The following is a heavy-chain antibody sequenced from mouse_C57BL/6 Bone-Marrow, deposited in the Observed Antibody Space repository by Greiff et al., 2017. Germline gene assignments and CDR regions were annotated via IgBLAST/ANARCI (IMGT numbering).Heavy chain of an antibody. Sequence: VQLQQPGAELVRPGPSVKLSCKASGYTFTSYWMHWVKQRPGQGLEWIGVIDPSDSYTNSNPKFKGKATLTVATSSSTAYMQLSSLTSEDSAVYDCARVLLGARFAYGGQGTLVTVSA. J-gene: IGHJ3*01. CDR3: ARVLLGARFAY. D-gene: IGHD2-12*01. V-gene: IGHV1-59*01. CDR1: GYTFTSYW. CDR2: IDPSDSYT.